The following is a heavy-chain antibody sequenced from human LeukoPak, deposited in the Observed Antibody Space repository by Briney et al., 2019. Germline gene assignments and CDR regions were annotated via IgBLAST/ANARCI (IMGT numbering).Heavy chain of an antibody. CDR1: GFTFSSYG. V-gene: IGHV3-30*03. D-gene: IGHD3-22*01. CDR2: ISYDGSNK. CDR3: ARDMYYYDSRGQFDY. J-gene: IGHJ4*02. Sequence: GGSLRLSCAASGFTFSSYGMHWVRQAPGKGLEWVSFISYDGSNKYYADSVKGQFTISRDNSKNTLYLQMNSLRAEDTAVYYCARDMYYYDSRGQFDYWGQGTLATVSS.